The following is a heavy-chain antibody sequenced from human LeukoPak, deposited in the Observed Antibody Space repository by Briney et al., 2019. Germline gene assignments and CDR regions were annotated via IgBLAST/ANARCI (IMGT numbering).Heavy chain of an antibody. CDR2: IRYDGSNK. Sequence: GGSLRLSCTASGFTFSNYGMHWVRQAPGKGLEWVAFIRYDGSNKYYADSVKGRFTISRDNSKNTLYLQMNSLSPEDTAVYYCATSTVTTSYNYYYYYMHVWGKGTTVTVSS. CDR3: ATSTVTTSYNYYYYYMHV. V-gene: IGHV3-30*02. D-gene: IGHD4-11*01. CDR1: GFTFSNYG. J-gene: IGHJ6*03.